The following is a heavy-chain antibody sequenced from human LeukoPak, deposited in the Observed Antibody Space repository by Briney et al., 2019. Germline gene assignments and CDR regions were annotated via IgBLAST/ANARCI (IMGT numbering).Heavy chain of an antibody. CDR1: GVSISSYY. D-gene: IGHD2-2*01. V-gene: IGHV4-59*01. CDR3: ARDPGYCSSTSCYAGAFDI. CDR2: IYYSGST. Sequence: SETLSLTCTVSGVSISSYYWSWVRQPPGKGLEWLGYIYYSGSTNYNPSLKSRVTISVDTSKNQFSLKLSSVTAADTAVYYCARDPGYCSSTSCYAGAFDIWGQGTMVTVSS. J-gene: IGHJ3*02.